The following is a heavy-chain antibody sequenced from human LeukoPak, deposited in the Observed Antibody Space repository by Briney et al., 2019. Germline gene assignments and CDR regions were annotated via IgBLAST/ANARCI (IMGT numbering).Heavy chain of an antibody. CDR1: GGSTSSGSYY. J-gene: IGHJ3*02. CDR3: AREFWNYRSGNLQAFDI. CDR2: IYTSGST. V-gene: IGHV4-61*02. D-gene: IGHD3-10*01. Sequence: PSETLSLTCTVSGGSTSSGSYYWSWIRQPAGKGLEWIGRIYTSGSTKYNPSLKSRVTISVDTSKDQFSLRLTSVTAADTAVYYCAREFWNYRSGNLQAFDIWGQGTMVTVSS.